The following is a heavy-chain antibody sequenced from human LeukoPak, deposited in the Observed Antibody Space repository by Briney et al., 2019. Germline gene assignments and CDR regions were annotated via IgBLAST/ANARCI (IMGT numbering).Heavy chain of an antibody. D-gene: IGHD3-22*01. J-gene: IGHJ4*02. V-gene: IGHV1-18*01. CDR2: ISAYNGNT. CDR3: ARDTYYYDSSGSDY. Sequence: ASVKVSCKASGYTFTSYGISWVRQAPGQGLEWMGWISAYNGNTNYAQKLQGRVTMTTDTSTSTAYMELSSLRSEDTAVYYCARDTYYYDSSGSDYWGQGTLVTVSS. CDR1: GYTFTSYG.